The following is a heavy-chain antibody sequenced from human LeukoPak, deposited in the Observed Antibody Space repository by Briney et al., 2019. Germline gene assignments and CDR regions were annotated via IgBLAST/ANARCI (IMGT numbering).Heavy chain of an antibody. V-gene: IGHV1-69*05. Sequence: ASVKVSCKASGGTFSSYAISWVRQAPGQGLEWMGGIIPIFGTANYAQKFQGRVTITTDESTSTAYMELSSLRSEDTAVYYCAREDYGDYHRPKTGFDYWGQGTLVTVSS. D-gene: IGHD4-17*01. CDR1: GGTFSSYA. CDR3: AREDYGDYHRPKTGFDY. J-gene: IGHJ4*02. CDR2: IIPIFGTA.